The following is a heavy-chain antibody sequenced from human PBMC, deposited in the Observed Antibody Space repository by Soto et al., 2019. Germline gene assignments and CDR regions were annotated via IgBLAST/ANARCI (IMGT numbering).Heavy chain of an antibody. CDR2: ISNRGTT. Sequence: SETLSLTCSVSGGPISSGSGYWGWVRQPPGKGLEWIGSISNRGTTYYNPSLKGPVTISVDTSKNQFSLRVRSVTAADTAIYYCATRITVFGLLIPPFDPWGQGTQVTVSS. D-gene: IGHD3-3*01. J-gene: IGHJ5*02. CDR1: GGPISSGSGY. CDR3: ATRITVFGLLIPPFDP. V-gene: IGHV4-39*01.